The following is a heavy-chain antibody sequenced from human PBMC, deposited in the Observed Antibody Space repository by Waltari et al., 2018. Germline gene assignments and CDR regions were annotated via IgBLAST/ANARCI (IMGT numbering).Heavy chain of an antibody. D-gene: IGHD2-8*01. CDR1: GFRLTNDR. J-gene: IGHJ3*02. CDR3: ARDDNINGASDAFDI. Sequence: EVSLVESGGDLAQPGESLRRSWAAAGFRLTNDRMSWVRQVPGKGLEWVADINESGSKKYYVDSVKGRFTISRDNAKNSVDLQMNSLRVEDTAVYYCARDDNINGASDAFDIWGQGTMVTVSS. V-gene: IGHV3-7*01. CDR2: INESGSKK.